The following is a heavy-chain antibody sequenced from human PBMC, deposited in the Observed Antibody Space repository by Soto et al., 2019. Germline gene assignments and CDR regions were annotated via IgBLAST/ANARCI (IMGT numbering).Heavy chain of an antibody. V-gene: IGHV1-69*12. CDR1: GGTFSSYA. CDR3: ARDPPYGPGYYGNYGIDL. D-gene: IGHD3-16*01. CDR2: IIPIFGTA. J-gene: IGHJ6*02. Sequence: QVQLVQSGAEVKKPGSSVKVSCKASGGTFSSYAISWVRQAPGQGLEWMGGIIPIFGTANYAQKFQGRVTITADESTSSSYMELSCLRSEDTAVYYCARDPPYGPGYYGNYGIDLWGQGTTVTVSS.